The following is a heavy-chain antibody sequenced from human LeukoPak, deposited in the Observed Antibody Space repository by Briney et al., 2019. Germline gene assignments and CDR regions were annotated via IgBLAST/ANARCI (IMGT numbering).Heavy chain of an antibody. V-gene: IGHV3-21*01. CDR1: GFTFSSYS. J-gene: IGHJ4*02. Sequence: GGSLRHSCAASGFTFSSYSMNWVRQAPGKGLEWVSSISSSSSYIYYADSVKGRFTISRDNAKNSLYLQMNSLRAEDTAVYYCARDFALFGPNWGQGTLVTVSS. CDR2: ISSSSSYI. D-gene: IGHD2-21*01. CDR3: ARDFALFGPN.